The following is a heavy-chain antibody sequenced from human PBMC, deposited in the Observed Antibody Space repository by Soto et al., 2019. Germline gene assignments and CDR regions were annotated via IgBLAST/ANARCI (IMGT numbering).Heavy chain of an antibody. V-gene: IGHV3-23*01. D-gene: IGHD6-6*01. CDR3: AKGEYSSSYVDY. CDR2: ISGSGGST. Sequence: PGGSLRLSCAASGFTFSSYDINWVRQAPGKGLEWVSAISGSGGSTYYADSVKGRFTISRDNSKNTLYLQMNSLRAEDTAVYYCAKGEYSSSYVDYWGQGTLVTVSS. J-gene: IGHJ4*02. CDR1: GFTFSSYD.